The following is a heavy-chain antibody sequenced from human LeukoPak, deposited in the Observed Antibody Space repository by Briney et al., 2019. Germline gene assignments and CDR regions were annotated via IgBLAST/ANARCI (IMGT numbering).Heavy chain of an antibody. CDR3: AGEGIAAAGTDGNYFDY. CDR2: INPNSGGT. D-gene: IGHD6-13*01. J-gene: IGHJ4*02. V-gene: IGHV1-2*02. CDR1: GYSFTAFY. Sequence: ASVKVSCKTSGYSFTAFYIHWVRQAPGQGLEWMGWINPNSGGTNYAQKFQGRVTMTRDTSISTAYMELSRLRSDDTAVYYCAGEGIAAAGTDGNYFDYWGQGTLVTVSS.